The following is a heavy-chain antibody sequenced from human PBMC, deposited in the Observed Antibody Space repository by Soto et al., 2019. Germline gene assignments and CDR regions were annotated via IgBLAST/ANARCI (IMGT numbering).Heavy chain of an antibody. Sequence: PGGSLRLSCAASGFTFSSYSMNWVRQAPGKGLEWVSSISSSSSYIYYADSVKGRFTISRDNAKNSLYLQMNSLRAEDTAEYYCARALGVVPQAHMDVWGKGTTVTVSS. CDR2: ISSSSSYI. V-gene: IGHV3-21*01. CDR3: ARALGVVPQAHMDV. J-gene: IGHJ6*03. D-gene: IGHD3-3*01. CDR1: GFTFSSYS.